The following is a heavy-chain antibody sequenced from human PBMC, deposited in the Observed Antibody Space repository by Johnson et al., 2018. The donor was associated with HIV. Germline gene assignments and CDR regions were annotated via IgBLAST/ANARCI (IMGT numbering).Heavy chain of an antibody. CDR2: SNSDGSRT. CDR1: GFIFSRSW. J-gene: IGHJ3*02. CDR3: TRLRRSYSEGYVFDI. Sequence: VQLVESGGGLVQPGGSLRLSCAASGFIFSRSWMHWVRQVPGKGLVWVSRSNSDGSRTTYADSVKGRFTISSDKAKNTLHLTMNSLRAEDTAVYYCTRLRRSYSEGYVFDIWGQGTMVTVSS. V-gene: IGHV3-74*01. D-gene: IGHD3-10*01.